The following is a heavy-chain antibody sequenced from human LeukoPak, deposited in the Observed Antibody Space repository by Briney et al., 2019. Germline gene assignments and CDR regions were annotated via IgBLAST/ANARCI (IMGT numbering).Heavy chain of an antibody. CDR2: IYYSGST. J-gene: IGHJ4*02. CDR3: ARAYGYNSGFVDY. CDR1: GGSISSGGYY. Sequence: SQTLSLTCTVSGGSISSGGYYWSWIRQHPGKGLEWIGYIYYSGSTYYNPSLKSRVTISGDTSKNQFSLKLSSVTAADTAVYYCARAYGYNSGFVDYWGQGTLVTVSS. D-gene: IGHD5-24*01. V-gene: IGHV4-31*03.